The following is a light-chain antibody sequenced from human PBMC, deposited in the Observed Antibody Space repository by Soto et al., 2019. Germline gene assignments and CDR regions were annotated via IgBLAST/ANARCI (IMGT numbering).Light chain of an antibody. CDR3: QQYGSSPQT. CDR1: QSLSSIY. CDR2: RTS. V-gene: IGKV3-20*01. Sequence: IVLTQSPGTLSLSPGQGATLSCRASQSLSSIYLAWYQQKPGQAPRLLIYRTSSRATGIPDRFSGSGSGTDFTLTISRLEPEDFAVYYCQQYGSSPQTFGQGTKVDIK. J-gene: IGKJ1*01.